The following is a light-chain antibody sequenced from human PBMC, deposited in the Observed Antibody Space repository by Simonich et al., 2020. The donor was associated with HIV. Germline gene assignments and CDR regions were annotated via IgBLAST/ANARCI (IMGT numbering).Light chain of an antibody. V-gene: IGLV2-23*02. J-gene: IGLJ3*02. CDR1: SSDVVIYNL. CDR3: CSYAGSTTWV. Sequence: QSALTQPASVSGSPVQSITISCTGTSSDVVIYNLVSWYQQHPGKAPKLIIYEVSKRPSGVSNRFSGSKSGNTASLTISWLQAEDEADYYCCSYAGSTTWVFGGGTKLTVL. CDR2: EVS.